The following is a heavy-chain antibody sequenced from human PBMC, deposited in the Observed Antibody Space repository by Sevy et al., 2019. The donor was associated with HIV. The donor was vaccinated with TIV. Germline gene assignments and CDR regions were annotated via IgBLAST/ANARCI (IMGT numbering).Heavy chain of an antibody. V-gene: IGHV3-30*18. Sequence: GGSLRLSCTGSGFSFSYYGIHWVRQAPGKGLDWVALISHDGINEYYEDSVKGRFTISRDNSKNTVYLGMNRLRNEDTAIYFCANAYSGSYSHSYLYALDVWGQGTTVTVSS. CDR3: ANAYSGSYSHSYLYALDV. D-gene: IGHD1-26*01. J-gene: IGHJ6*02. CDR2: ISHDGINE. CDR1: GFSFSYYG.